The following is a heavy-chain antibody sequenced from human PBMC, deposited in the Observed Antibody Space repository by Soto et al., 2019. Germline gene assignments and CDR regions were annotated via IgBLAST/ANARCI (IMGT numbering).Heavy chain of an antibody. Sequence: EVQLVQSGAEVKKPGESLKISCKASGYNFTTYWIAWVRQMPGKGLECMGIIYPSDSDTRYSPSFLGRVTISADKSISTAYLQWSSLKASDTAMYYCARRVGGLFHRWGQGTLVTVSS. V-gene: IGHV5-51*01. CDR1: GYNFTTYW. CDR2: IYPSDSDT. J-gene: IGHJ4*02. D-gene: IGHD2-21*01. CDR3: ARRVGGLFHR.